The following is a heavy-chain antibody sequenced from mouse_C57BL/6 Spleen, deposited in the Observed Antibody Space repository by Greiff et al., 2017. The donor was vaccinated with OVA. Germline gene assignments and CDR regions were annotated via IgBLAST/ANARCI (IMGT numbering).Heavy chain of an antibody. CDR2: ISSGSSTI. CDR3: ARVYGSSVYYAMDY. V-gene: IGHV5-17*01. Sequence: EVKVVESGGGLVKPGGSLKLSCAASGFTFSDYGMHWVRQAPEKGLEWVAYISSGSSTIYYADTVKGRFTISRDNAKNTLFLQMTSLRSEDTAMYYCARVYGSSVYYAMDYWGQGTSVTVSS. J-gene: IGHJ4*01. CDR1: GFTFSDYG. D-gene: IGHD1-1*01.